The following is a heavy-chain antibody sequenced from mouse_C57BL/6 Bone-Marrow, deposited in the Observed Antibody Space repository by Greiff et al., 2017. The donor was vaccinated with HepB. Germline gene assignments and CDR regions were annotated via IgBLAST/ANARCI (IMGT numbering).Heavy chain of an antibody. CDR2: INPYNGDT. V-gene: IGHV1-20*01. Sequence: EVMLQESGPELVKPGDSVKISCKASGYSFTGYFMNWVMQSHGKSLEWIGRINPYNGDTFYNQKFKGKATLTVDKSSSTAHMELRSLTSEDSAVYYCARDLITTVVATDYFDYWGQGTTLTVSS. J-gene: IGHJ2*01. D-gene: IGHD1-1*01. CDR3: ARDLITTVVATDYFDY. CDR1: GYSFTGYF.